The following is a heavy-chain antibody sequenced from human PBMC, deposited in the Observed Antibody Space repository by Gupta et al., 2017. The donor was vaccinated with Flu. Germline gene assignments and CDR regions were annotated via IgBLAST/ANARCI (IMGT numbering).Heavy chain of an antibody. J-gene: IGHJ6*02. D-gene: IGHD5-18*01. CDR1: GFTFSASA. CDR3: TRHPGDTAMVAHTLYYGLDV. Sequence: EVQLVESGGGLVQPGGSLQLSCAASGFTFSASAIHWARQAPGKGLEWVGHIRSLGYSFATAYSAPVKARFTISRDDSKNTAYLQMNSLKTEDTAVYHCTRHPGDTAMVAHTLYYGLDVWGQGTPVTVSS. V-gene: IGHV3-73*02. CDR2: IRSLGYSFAT.